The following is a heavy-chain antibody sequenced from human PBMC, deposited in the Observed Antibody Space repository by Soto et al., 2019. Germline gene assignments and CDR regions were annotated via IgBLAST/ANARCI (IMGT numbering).Heavy chain of an antibody. CDR2: ITYDGSNK. J-gene: IGHJ4*02. CDR1: GFTFTSHE. CDR3: AKDRVGGTFYTPLGF. D-gene: IGHD1-7*01. V-gene: IGHV3-30*18. Sequence: GGSLRLSCAASGFTFTSHEMNWVRQAPGKGLEWVAVITYDGSNKYYADSVKGRFTISRDNSKNTLSLHLNTLKPEDTAVYHCAKDRVGGTFYTPLGFWGQGTLVTVSS.